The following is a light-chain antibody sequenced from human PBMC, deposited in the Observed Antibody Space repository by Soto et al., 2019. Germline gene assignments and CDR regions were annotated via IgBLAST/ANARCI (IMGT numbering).Light chain of an antibody. V-gene: IGLV2-14*03. CDR3: SSYTTMSTLV. CDR2: DVS. CDR1: SSDVGSYDY. Sequence: QSVLTQPASVSGSPGQSITISCAGGSSDVGSYDYVSWNQQESGKAPKLIIYDVSHRPSGISNRFSGSKSGNTASLTISGLQAEDEADYYCSSYTTMSTLVFGTGTKVTVL. J-gene: IGLJ1*01.